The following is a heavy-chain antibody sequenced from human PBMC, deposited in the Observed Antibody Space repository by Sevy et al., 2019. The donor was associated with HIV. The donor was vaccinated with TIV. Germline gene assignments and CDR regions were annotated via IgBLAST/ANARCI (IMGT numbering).Heavy chain of an antibody. CDR1: GGSISSSSYY. CDR2: IYYSGST. Sequence: SESLSLTCTVSGGSISSSSYYWGWIRQPPGKGLEWIGSIYYSGSTYYNPSLKSRVTISVDTSKNQFSLKLNSVTAADTAVYYCSRGFDTPRGFDPWGQGTLVTVSS. J-gene: IGHJ5*02. V-gene: IGHV4-39*07. CDR3: SRGFDTPRGFDP. D-gene: IGHD3-10*01.